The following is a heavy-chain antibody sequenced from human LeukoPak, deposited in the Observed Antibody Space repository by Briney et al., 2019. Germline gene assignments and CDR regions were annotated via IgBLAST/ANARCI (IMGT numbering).Heavy chain of an antibody. V-gene: IGHV4-39*01. CDR3: ARGLYASGWFHFDY. CDR2: IYYSGIT. J-gene: IGHJ4*02. D-gene: IGHD6-19*01. CDR1: VDSISSTNYY. Sequence: SETLSLTCTVSVDSISSTNYYWGWIRQPPGKGLEWIGSIYYSGITYYNPSLKSRVTIPVDTSKNQFSLTLTSVTAADTGEYYCARGLYASGWFHFDYWGQGTLVTVSS.